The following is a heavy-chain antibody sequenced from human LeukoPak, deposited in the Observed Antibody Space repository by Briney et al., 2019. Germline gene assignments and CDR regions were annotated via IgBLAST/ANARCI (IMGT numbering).Heavy chain of an antibody. D-gene: IGHD6-19*01. V-gene: IGHV3-23*01. CDR3: AFPAHHWLVRGAFDI. J-gene: IGHJ3*02. Sequence: GGSLRLSRAASGFAFSSYDMNWVRQAAGKGLEWVSQISGTGDNSDYADSVKGRFTISRDNSKGTLYLQLNNLRVEDTAIYYCAFPAHHWLVRGAFDIWGQGTVVTVSS. CDR1: GFAFSSYD. CDR2: ISGTGDNS.